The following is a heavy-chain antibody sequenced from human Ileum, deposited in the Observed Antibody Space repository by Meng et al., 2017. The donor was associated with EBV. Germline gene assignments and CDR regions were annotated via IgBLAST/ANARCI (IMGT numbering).Heavy chain of an antibody. V-gene: IGHV4-4*02. CDR3: ANRRPASGPLGDY. D-gene: IGHD2-2*01. CDR2: IYHSGST. CDR1: GASISSTNG. J-gene: IGHJ4*02. Sequence: QVRLKEAGPGLLKPSATPSLPCAVSGASISSTNGWSWVRQPPGKGLEWIGDIYHSGSTNYNPSLKSRVTISIDASKNQFSLKVTSVTAADTAMYYCANRRPASGPLGDYWGQGTLVTVFS.